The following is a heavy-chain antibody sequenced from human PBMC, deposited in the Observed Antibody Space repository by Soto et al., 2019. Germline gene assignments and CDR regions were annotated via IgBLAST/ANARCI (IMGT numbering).Heavy chain of an antibody. CDR2: IIPIFGTA. Sequence: QVQLVQSGAEVKKPGSSVKVSCKASGGTFSSYAISWVRQAPGQGLEWMGGIIPIFGTANYAQKFQGRVTLTATESTSTAYMERSSLRSEDTAVYYCARHPGGRGYYYGMDVWGQGTTVTVSS. V-gene: IGHV1-69*12. CDR1: GGTFSSYA. J-gene: IGHJ6*02. D-gene: IGHD2-15*01. CDR3: ARHPGGRGYYYGMDV.